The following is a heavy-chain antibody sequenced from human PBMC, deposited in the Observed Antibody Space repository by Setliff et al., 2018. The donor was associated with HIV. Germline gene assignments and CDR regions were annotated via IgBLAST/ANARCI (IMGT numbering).Heavy chain of an antibody. V-gene: IGHV4-39*01. J-gene: IGHJ6*03. CDR1: GDSISSSIYY. CDR3: ARGGGTSSPIDYHYYIDV. D-gene: IGHD6-6*01. Sequence: SSETLSLTCTVSGDSISSSIYYWGWVRQPPGKGLEWIGGIYYTGSPFYNPSLKSRVTISVDTSNNQFSLKLSSVTAADTAVYYCARGGGTSSPIDYHYYIDVWG. CDR2: IYYTGSP.